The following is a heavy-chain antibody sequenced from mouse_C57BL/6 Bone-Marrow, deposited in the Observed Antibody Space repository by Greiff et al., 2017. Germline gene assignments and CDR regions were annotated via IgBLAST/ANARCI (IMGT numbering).Heavy chain of an antibody. V-gene: IGHV8-5*01. Sequence: QVTLKVSGPGILQPSQTLSLTCSFSGFSLSTSNMGIGWIRQPSGKGLEWLAHIWWNDDKYYNPSLKSRLTITKDTSNNQVFLKSTSVDTADTATYYCAQKGLYYYGSWYWYFDVWGTGTTVTVSS. D-gene: IGHD1-1*01. J-gene: IGHJ1*03. CDR1: GFSLSTSNMG. CDR3: AQKGLYYYGSWYWYFDV. CDR2: IWWNDDK.